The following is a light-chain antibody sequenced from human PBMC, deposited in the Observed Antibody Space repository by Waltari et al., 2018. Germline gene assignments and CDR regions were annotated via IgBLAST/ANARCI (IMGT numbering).Light chain of an antibody. V-gene: IGKV3-20*01. CDR1: QSVRRF. CDR3: LQSGISFPLS. Sequence: DIMFTQSPGTLSLSPGERPSPSCRPRQSVRRFLAWFQQKPGQTPRLLIYGPSHRATGIPDRFSGSGSGTDFTLTISRLDPEDFAVYYCLQSGISFPLSFGGGTKVEIK. J-gene: IGKJ4*01. CDR2: GPS.